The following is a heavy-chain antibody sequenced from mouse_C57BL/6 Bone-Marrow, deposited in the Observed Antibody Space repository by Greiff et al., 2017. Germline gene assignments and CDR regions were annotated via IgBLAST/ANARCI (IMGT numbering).Heavy chain of an antibody. Sequence: VQLQQPGAELVKPGASVKLSCKASGYTFTSYWMNWVKQRPGQGLEWIGMIHPNSGSTNYNEKFKSKATLTVDKSSITAYMQLSSLTSEDSAVYYRARGTTVVSFDYWVQGTTLTGSS. CDR2: IHPNSGST. J-gene: IGHJ2*01. D-gene: IGHD1-1*01. CDR1: GYTFTSYW. CDR3: ARGTTVVSFDY. V-gene: IGHV1-64*01.